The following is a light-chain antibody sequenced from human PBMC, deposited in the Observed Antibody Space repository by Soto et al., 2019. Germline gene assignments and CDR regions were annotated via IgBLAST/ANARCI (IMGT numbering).Light chain of an antibody. CDR2: RNN. Sequence: QSVLTQPPSASGTPGQRVTISCSGSSSNIGSNYVYWYQQLPGTAPKLLTYRNNQRPSGVPDRFSGSKSGTSASLAISGLRSEDEADYYCAAWDDSLSGLFGGGTQLTVL. CDR3: AAWDDSLSGL. CDR1: SSNIGSNY. J-gene: IGLJ7*01. V-gene: IGLV1-47*01.